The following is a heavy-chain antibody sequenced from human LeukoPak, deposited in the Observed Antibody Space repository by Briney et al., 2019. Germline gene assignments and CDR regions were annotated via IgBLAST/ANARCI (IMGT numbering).Heavy chain of an antibody. CDR2: ISSSSYI. J-gene: IGHJ4*02. V-gene: IGHV3-21*04. D-gene: IGHD3-16*02. CDR3: AKPSGAIAVDY. CDR1: GFTFSSYS. Sequence: VKPGGSLRLSCAASGFTFSSYSMNWVRQAPGKGLEWVSSISSSSYIYYADSVKGRFTISRDNSKNTLYLQMNSLRAEDTAVYYCAKPSGAIAVDYWGQGTLVTVSS.